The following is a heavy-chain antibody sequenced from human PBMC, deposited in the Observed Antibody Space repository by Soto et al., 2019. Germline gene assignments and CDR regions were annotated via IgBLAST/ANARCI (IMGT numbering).Heavy chain of an antibody. Sequence: NPSETLSLTCTVSSASFSTYYWSWIRQPPGKGLEWIGYIYFNGNTNYNPSLKRRVTISIDTSKKQISLNLTSVTDADTAVYYCASVTFGGVVLAHWGQGTLVTVSS. CDR2: IYFNGNT. CDR3: ASVTFGGVVLAH. V-gene: IGHV4-59*01. CDR1: SASFSTYY. D-gene: IGHD3-16*01. J-gene: IGHJ4*02.